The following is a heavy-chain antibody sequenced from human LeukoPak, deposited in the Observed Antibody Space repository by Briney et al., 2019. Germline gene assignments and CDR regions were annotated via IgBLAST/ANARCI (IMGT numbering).Heavy chain of an antibody. J-gene: IGHJ4*02. CDR2: ISSSSSTI. V-gene: IGHV3-48*01. Sequence: GGSLRLSCAASGFTFSSYSMNWVRQAPGKGLEWVSYISSSSSTIYYADSVKGRFTISRDNAKNSLYLQMNSLRAEDTAVYYCARDLRLEGYYDSSGYSILDYCGQGTLVTVSS. CDR3: ARDLRLEGYYDSSGYSILDY. CDR1: GFTFSSYS. D-gene: IGHD3-22*01.